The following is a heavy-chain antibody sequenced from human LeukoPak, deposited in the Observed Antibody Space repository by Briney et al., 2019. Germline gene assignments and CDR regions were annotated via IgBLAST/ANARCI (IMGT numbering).Heavy chain of an antibody. CDR2: IDPNSGAT. V-gene: IGHV1-2*02. CDR3: ARDQYGPFDY. Sequence: GSVKVSCKASGYSFTAYYIHWVRQAPIQGLEWMGWIDPNSGATKYEQKFQGRVTLTRDMSISTVYMELSSLRSDDTAVYYCARDQYGPFDYWGQGSLVTVSS. D-gene: IGHD2/OR15-2a*01. J-gene: IGHJ4*02. CDR1: GYSFTAYY.